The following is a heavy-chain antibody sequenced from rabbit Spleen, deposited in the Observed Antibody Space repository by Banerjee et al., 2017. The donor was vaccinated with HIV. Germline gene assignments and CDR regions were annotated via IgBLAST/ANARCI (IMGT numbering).Heavy chain of an antibody. CDR1: GVSFSISSY. CDR2: IDAGSSGFT. CDR3: ARDLPDIIGWNFGF. Sequence: QSLEESGGDLVKPGASLTLTCTASGVSFSISSYMCWVRQAPGKGLEWIACIDAGSSGFTYFATWAKGRFTISKTSSTTVTLQMTRLTAADTATYFCARDLPDIIGWNFGFWGPGTLVTVS. D-gene: IGHD1-1*01. V-gene: IGHV1S40*01. J-gene: IGHJ4*02.